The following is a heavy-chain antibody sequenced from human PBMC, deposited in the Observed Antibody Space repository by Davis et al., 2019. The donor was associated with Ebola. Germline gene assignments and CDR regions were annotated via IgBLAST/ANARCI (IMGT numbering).Heavy chain of an antibody. V-gene: IGHV4-34*01. CDR3: ASTYYDFWSGYYYGMDV. CDR2: INHSGST. CDR1: GGSFSGYY. J-gene: IGHJ6*02. D-gene: IGHD3-3*01. Sequence: GSLRLSCAVYGGSFSGYYWSWIRQPPGKGLEWIGEINHSGSTNYNPSLKSRVTISVDTSKNQFSLKLSSVTAADTAVYYCASTYYDFWSGYYYGMDVWGQGTTVTVSS.